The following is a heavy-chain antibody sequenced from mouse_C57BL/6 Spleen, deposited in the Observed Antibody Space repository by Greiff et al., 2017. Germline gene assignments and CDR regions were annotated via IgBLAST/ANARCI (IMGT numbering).Heavy chain of an antibody. CDR1: GYTFTTYP. CDR3: AIIYYYGSSYPYYAMDY. D-gene: IGHD1-1*01. Sequence: QVQLQQSGAELVKPGASVKMSCKASGYTFTTYPIEWMKQNHGKSLEWIGNFHPYNDDTKYNEKFKGKATLTVEKSSSTVYLERSRLTSDDSAVYYCAIIYYYGSSYPYYAMDYWGQGTSVTVSS. V-gene: IGHV1-47*01. CDR2: FHPYNDDT. J-gene: IGHJ4*01.